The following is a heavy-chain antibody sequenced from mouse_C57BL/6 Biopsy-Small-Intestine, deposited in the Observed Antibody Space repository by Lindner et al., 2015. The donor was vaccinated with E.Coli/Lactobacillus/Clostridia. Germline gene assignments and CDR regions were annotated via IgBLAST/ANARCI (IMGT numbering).Heavy chain of an antibody. CDR3: AKLAGSNYGWYFDV. CDR2: IYPRSGHT. CDR1: GYPFTSFG. D-gene: IGHD2-5*01. J-gene: IGHJ1*03. V-gene: IGHV1-81*01. Sequence: VQLQESGTELARPGASVKLSCKASGYPFTSFGISWVKQRTGQGLEWIGEIYPRSGHTYYNEKFKGKATLTEDKSSSTAYMELRSLTSEDSAVYFCAKLAGSNYGWYFDVWGTGSTVTVSS.